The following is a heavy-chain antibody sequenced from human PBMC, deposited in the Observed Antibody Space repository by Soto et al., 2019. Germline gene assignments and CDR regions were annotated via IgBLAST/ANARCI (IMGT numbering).Heavy chain of an antibody. V-gene: IGHV4-34*01. CDR3: ARDKITGLFDY. CDR1: GGSFSGYY. Sequence: QVQLQQWGAGLLKPSETLSLTCAVYGGSFSGYYWTWIRQPPGTGLEWIGEINHSGSTNCNPSLKSRVTRSVDTSKNQFSLKLTSVTAADTAVYYCARDKITGLFDYWGQGTLVTVSS. D-gene: IGHD2-8*02. J-gene: IGHJ4*02. CDR2: INHSGST.